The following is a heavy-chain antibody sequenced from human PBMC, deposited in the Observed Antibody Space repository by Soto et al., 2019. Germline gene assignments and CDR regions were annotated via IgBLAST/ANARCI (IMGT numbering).Heavy chain of an antibody. V-gene: IGHV3-74*01. CDR3: SRDLLRLGDFWSGYYNPLGY. D-gene: IGHD3-3*01. CDR2: INSDGSST. CDR1: GFTFSSYW. J-gene: IGHJ4*02. Sequence: GGSLRLSCAASGFTFSSYWMHWVRQAPGKGLVWVSRINSDGSSTSYADYVKGRFTISRDNAKNTLYLKMNSLRAEDTFVYYCSRDLLRLGDFWSGYYNPLGYWGQGTLVTVSS.